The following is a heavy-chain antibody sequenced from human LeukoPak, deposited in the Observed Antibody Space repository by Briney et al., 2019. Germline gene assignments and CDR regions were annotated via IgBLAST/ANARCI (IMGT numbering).Heavy chain of an antibody. CDR1: GYTFTGYY. V-gene: IGHV1-2*02. CDR2: INPNSGGT. Sequence: ASVKVSCKASGYTFTGYYMHWVRQAPGQGFEWMGWINPNSGGTNYAQKFQGRVTMTRDTSISTAYMELSRLRSDDTAVYYCARVPELQVAFDYWGQGTLVTVSS. CDR3: ARVPELQVAFDY. J-gene: IGHJ4*02. D-gene: IGHD3-10*01.